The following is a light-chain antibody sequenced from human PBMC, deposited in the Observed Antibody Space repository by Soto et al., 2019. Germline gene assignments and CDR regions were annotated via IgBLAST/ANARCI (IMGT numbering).Light chain of an antibody. V-gene: IGLV2-18*02. CDR1: SADIGSYNR. CDR3: SSSSSSSGSVL. J-gene: IGLJ2*01. Sequence: QSVLTQPPSVSGSPGQSITISCSGSSADIGSYNRVSWYHQPPDTAPKLIIYDVNNRPSGVPDRFSGSKSANTASLTISGLQAEDEGVYYCSSSSSSSGSVLFGGGTKVTVL. CDR2: DVN.